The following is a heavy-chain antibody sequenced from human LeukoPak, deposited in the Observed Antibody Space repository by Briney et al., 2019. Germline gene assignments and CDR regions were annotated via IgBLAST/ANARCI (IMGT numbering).Heavy chain of an antibody. CDR3: ARETRDSNWNSVAYLDH. J-gene: IGHJ4*02. CDR1: GGTFSGNS. CDR2: FIPILNTT. D-gene: IGHD1-7*01. Sequence: ASMKVSCKASGGTFSGNSITWVRQAPGQGLEWMGRFIPILNTTNYAQDFQGRVTLTADKSTSTAYMELMSLGSEDTAVYYCARETRDSNWNSVAYLDHWGQGTLVTVSS. V-gene: IGHV1-69*08.